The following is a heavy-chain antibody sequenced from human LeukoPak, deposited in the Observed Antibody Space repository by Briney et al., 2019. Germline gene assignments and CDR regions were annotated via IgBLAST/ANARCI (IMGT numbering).Heavy chain of an antibody. CDR3: ARTPVYSSGWHGFEEQYYFDY. J-gene: IGHJ4*02. CDR2: IYYSGST. CDR1: GGSISSSSYY. D-gene: IGHD6-19*01. Sequence: NSSETLSLTCTVSGGSISSSSYYWGWIRQPPGKGLEWIGSIYYSGSTYYNPSLKSRVTISVDTSKNQFSLKLSSVTAADTAVYYCARTPVYSSGWHGFEEQYYFDYWGQGTLVTVSS. V-gene: IGHV4-39*07.